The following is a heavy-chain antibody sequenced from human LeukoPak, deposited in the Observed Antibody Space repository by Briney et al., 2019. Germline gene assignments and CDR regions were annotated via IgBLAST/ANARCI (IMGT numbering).Heavy chain of an antibody. CDR2: IYYSGST. D-gene: IGHD6-19*01. V-gene: IGHV4-59*01. CDR3: ARDPPSSGWYYFDY. CDR1: GGSISSYY. J-gene: IGHJ4*02. Sequence: PSETLSLTCTVSGGSISSYYWSWIRQPPGKGLEWIGYIYYSGSTNYSPSLKSRVTISVDTSKNQFSLKLSSVTAADTAVYYCARDPPSSGWYYFDYWGQGTLVTVSS.